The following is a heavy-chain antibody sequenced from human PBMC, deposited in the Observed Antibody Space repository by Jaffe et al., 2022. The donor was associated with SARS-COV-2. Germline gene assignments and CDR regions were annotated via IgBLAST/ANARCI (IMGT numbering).Heavy chain of an antibody. V-gene: IGHV4-59*08. J-gene: IGHJ4*02. D-gene: IGHD3-22*01. CDR1: GGFISGYF. Sequence: QVQLQESGPGLVKPSETLSLTCIVSGGFISGYFWNWLRQPPGKGLEWIGYIYHTGSTKYNPSLKRRLTISVDTSENQFSLKLSSVTAADTAVYYCARSNYYDNSDSRMALDYWGQGTLVTVSS. CDR3: ARSNYYDNSDSRMALDY. CDR2: IYHTGST.